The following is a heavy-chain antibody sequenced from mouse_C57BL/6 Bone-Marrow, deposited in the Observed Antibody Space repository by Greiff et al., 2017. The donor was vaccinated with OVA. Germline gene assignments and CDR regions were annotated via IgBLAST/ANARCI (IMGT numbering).Heavy chain of an antibody. CDR3: ARTYYDYDGWFAY. Sequence: QVQLQQPGAELVKPGASVKMSCKASGYTFTSYWITWVKQRPGQGLEWIGDIYPGSGSTKYNEKFKSKATLTVDTSSSTAYMQLSSLTSEDSAVYYCARTYYDYDGWFAYWGQGTLVTVSA. J-gene: IGHJ3*01. V-gene: IGHV1-55*01. CDR2: IYPGSGST. D-gene: IGHD2-4*01. CDR1: GYTFTSYW.